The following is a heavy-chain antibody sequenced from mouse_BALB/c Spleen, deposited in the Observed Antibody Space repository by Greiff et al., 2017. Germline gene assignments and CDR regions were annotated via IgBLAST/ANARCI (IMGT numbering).Heavy chain of an antibody. Sequence: EVKLMESGGGLVKPGGSLKLSCAASGFTFSSYAMSWVRQTPEKRLEWVASISSGGSTYYPDSVKGRFTISRDNARNILYLQMSSLRSEDTAMYYCARDYDDDGYYFDYWGQGTTLTVSS. V-gene: IGHV5-6-5*01. CDR2: ISSGGST. J-gene: IGHJ2*01. CDR1: GFTFSSYA. CDR3: ARDYDDDGYYFDY. D-gene: IGHD2-4*01.